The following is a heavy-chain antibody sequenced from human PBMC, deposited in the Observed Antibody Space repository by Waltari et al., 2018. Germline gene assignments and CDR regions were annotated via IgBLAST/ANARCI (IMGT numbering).Heavy chain of an antibody. CDR1: GFTFSTYW. J-gene: IGHJ4*02. CDR3: ARLYNTGWYGFDY. D-gene: IGHD6-19*01. Sequence: EVQLGESGGGLVQPGGSLGLSCAASGFTFSTYWMSWVRQAPGKGLEGLANIKQDGSEKYSVDSVKGRFTIARDNAKNSLSLQMNGLRAEDTAVYFCARLYNTGWYGFDYWGQGTLVTVSS. V-gene: IGHV3-7*01. CDR2: IKQDGSEK.